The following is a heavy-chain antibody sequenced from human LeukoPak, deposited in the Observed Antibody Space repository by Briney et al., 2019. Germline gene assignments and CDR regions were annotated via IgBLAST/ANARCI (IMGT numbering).Heavy chain of an antibody. Sequence: GGSLRLSCAASGFTFSSYSMNWVRQAPGKGLEWVSYISSGGGTTYYTDSVKGRFTISRDNGKNALYLQMNSLRAEDTAVYYCAREIAADRGFDSWGQGTLVTVSS. J-gene: IGHJ4*02. V-gene: IGHV3-48*04. D-gene: IGHD6-6*01. CDR2: ISSGGGTT. CDR3: AREIAADRGFDS. CDR1: GFTFSSYS.